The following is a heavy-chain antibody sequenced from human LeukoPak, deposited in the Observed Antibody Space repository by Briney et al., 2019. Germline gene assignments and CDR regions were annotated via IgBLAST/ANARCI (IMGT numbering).Heavy chain of an antibody. D-gene: IGHD5-18*01. CDR3: VRVGGYSYGSLDS. CDR2: MNSDGSST. CDR1: GFTFSSYW. V-gene: IGHV3-74*03. Sequence: PGGSLRLSCAASGFTFSSYWMHWVRHAPGKGLVWVSRMNSDGSSTTYADSVKGRFTISRDNAKNTLYLQMNSLRAEDTAVYYCVRVGGYSYGSLDSWGQGTLVTVSS. J-gene: IGHJ4*02.